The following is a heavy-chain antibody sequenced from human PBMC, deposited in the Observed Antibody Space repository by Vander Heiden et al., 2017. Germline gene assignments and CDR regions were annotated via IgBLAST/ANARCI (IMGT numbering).Heavy chain of an antibody. D-gene: IGHD3-22*01. V-gene: IGHV4-39*01. CDR2: INYSGST. CDR3: ATLTYYYDSSGYYYPIY. J-gene: IGHJ4*02. CDR1: GGSISGRGYS. Sequence: QLQLQESGPGLVKPSETLSLTCIVSGGSISGRGYSWGWIRQAPGKGLEWIGSINYSGSTKYSPSLKSRVTISVDTSKNQFSLILSSVTAADTAVYYCATLTYYYDSSGYYYPIYWGQGALVTVSS.